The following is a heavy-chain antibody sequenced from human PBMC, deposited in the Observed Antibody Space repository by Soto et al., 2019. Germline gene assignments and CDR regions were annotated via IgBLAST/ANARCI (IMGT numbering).Heavy chain of an antibody. J-gene: IGHJ6*02. D-gene: IGHD3-3*01. V-gene: IGHV1-2*04. CDR1: GYTFTGYY. CDR3: ARATAYYDFWSGYYKSRPTNYGMDV. CDR2: INPNSGGT. Sequence: GASVKVSCKASGYTFTGYYMHWVRQAPGQGLEWMGWINPNSGGTNYAQKFQGWVTMTRDTSISTAYMELSRLRSDDTAVYYCARATAYYDFWSGYYKSRPTNYGMDVWGQGTTVTVSS.